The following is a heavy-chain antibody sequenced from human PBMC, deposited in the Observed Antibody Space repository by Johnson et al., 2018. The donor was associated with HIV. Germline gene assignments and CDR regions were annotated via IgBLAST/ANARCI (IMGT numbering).Heavy chain of an antibody. CDR1: GFTFSDYY. D-gene: IGHD3-22*01. CDR3: ARDRGYWDAFDI. J-gene: IGHJ3*02. Sequence: QMLLVESGGGVVRPGGSLKLSCAASGFTFSDYYMSWIRQAPGKGLEWVSYISSSGGTIYYADSVKGRFSISRDNAKNSLYLQMNSLRAEDTAVYYCARDRGYWDAFDIWGQGTMVTVSS. V-gene: IGHV3-11*04. CDR2: ISSSGGTI.